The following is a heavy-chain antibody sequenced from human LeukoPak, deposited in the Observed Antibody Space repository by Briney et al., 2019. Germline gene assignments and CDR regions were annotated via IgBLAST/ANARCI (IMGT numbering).Heavy chain of an antibody. CDR1: GFTFDDYA. D-gene: IGHD3-22*01. J-gene: IGHJ4*02. V-gene: IGHV3-9*01. CDR3: AKDTGPYYYDSSGYCDY. CDR2: ISWNSGRI. Sequence: GGSLRLACAASGFTFDDYAMHWVRQAAGRGLEWVSGISWNSGRIGNADSVKGRFTISRDNAKNSLSLQMNSLRAEDTALYYCAKDTGPYYYDSSGYCDYWGQGTLVTVSS.